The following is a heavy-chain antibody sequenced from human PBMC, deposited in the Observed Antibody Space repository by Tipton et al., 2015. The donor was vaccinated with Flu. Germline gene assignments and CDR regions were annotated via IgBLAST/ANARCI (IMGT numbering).Heavy chain of an antibody. CDR3: ARRDYSNYVSEPKNWFDP. V-gene: IGHV4-59*08. CDR1: GDSISSYY. Sequence: TLSLTCTVSGDSISSYYWSWTRQPPGKGLEWIGNIHRTGNTYHNPSLKGRVTISVDTSKNQFSLKLSSVTAADTAVYYCARRDYSNYVSEPKNWFDPWGQGTLVTVSS. CDR2: IHRTGNT. D-gene: IGHD4-11*01. J-gene: IGHJ5*02.